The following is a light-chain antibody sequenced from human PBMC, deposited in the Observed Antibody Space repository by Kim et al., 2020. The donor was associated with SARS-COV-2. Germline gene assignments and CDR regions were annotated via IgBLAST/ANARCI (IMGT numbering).Light chain of an antibody. J-gene: IGKJ1*01. CDR2: GAS. V-gene: IGKV3-20*01. CDR1: QSVSSSY. Sequence: EIVLTQSPGTLSLSPGERATLSCRASQSVSSSYLAWYRQKPGQAPRLLIYGASSRATGIPDRFSGSGSGTDFTLTIRRLEPEDFAVYYCQQYGSSPGTFGQGTKVDIK. CDR3: QQYGSSPGT.